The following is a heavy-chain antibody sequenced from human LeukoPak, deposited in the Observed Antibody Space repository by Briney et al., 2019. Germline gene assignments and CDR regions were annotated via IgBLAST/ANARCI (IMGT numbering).Heavy chain of an antibody. CDR3: ARATTVPYYFDY. D-gene: IGHD4-11*01. CDR1: GGSISSGDYY. Sequence: SETLSLTCTVSGGSISSGDYYWSWIRQPPGKGLEWIGYIYYSGSTYYNPSLKSRVTISVDTSKNQFSLKLSSVTAADTAVYYCARATTVPYYFDYWGQGTQVTVSS. V-gene: IGHV4-30-4*08. CDR2: IYYSGST. J-gene: IGHJ4*02.